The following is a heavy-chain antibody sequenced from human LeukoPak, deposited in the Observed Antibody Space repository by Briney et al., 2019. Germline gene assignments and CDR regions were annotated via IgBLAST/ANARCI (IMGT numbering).Heavy chain of an antibody. J-gene: IGHJ4*02. CDR2: ISSSSSYI. CDR1: GFTFSSYA. CDR3: ARSFGGDLRPPFFDY. D-gene: IGHD3-16*01. V-gene: IGHV3-21*01. Sequence: KTGGSLRLSCAASGFTFSSYAMSWVRQAPGKGLEWVSSISSSSSYIYYADSVKGRFTISRDNAKNSLYLQMNSLRAEDTAVYYCARSFGGDLRPPFFDYWGQGTLVTVSS.